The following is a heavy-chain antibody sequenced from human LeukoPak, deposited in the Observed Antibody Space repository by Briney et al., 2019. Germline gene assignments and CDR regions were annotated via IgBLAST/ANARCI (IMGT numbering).Heavy chain of an antibody. CDR1: GGSISSGGHS. CDR3: ARINDFWSGPTLDV. D-gene: IGHD3-3*01. Sequence: TSETLSLTCTVTGGSISSGGHSWSWIRQPPGKGLEWIGYIYHSGSGSTYYNPSLKSRVTISIDKSKNQFSLKLNSVTAADTAVYYCARINDFWSGPTLDVWGQGTTVTVSS. CDR2: IYHSGSGST. V-gene: IGHV4-30-2*01. J-gene: IGHJ6*02.